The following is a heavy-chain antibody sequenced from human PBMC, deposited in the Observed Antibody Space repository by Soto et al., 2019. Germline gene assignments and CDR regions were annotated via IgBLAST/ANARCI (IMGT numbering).Heavy chain of an antibody. CDR2: ISGSGGST. CDR1: GFTFSSYA. V-gene: IGHV3-23*01. D-gene: IGHD6-6*01. CDR3: ARVYSSYYYYYYGMDV. Sequence: GGSLRLSCAASGFTFSSYAMSWVRQAPGKGLEWVSAISGSGGSTYYADSVKGRFTISRDNSKNTLYLQMNSLRAEDTAVYYCARVYSSYYYYYYGMDVWGQGTTVTVSS. J-gene: IGHJ6*02.